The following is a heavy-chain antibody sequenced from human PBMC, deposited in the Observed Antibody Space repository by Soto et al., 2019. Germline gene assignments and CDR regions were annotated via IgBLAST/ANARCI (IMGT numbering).Heavy chain of an antibody. J-gene: IGHJ4*02. D-gene: IGHD4-17*01. V-gene: IGHV1-3*01. CDR2: INAGNGNT. CDR1: VYTFTVYA. Sequence: ASVTVSCTASVYTFTVYARHWVRQAPGQKLEWMGWINAGNGNTKYSQKIQGRVTITRDTSASTAYMELSSLRAEDTAVYYCARIGRLRWGDFWGQGTLVTVSS. CDR3: ARIGRLRWGDF.